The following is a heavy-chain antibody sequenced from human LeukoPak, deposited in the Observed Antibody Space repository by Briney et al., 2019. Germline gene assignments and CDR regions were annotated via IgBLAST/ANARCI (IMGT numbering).Heavy chain of an antibody. CDR1: GFIVSSYY. D-gene: IGHD3-10*01. V-gene: IGHV3-53*01. Sequence: GGSLRLSCAASGFIVSSYYMSWVRQAPGKGLEWVSIIYSGGSTYHADSVKGRFTISRENPKNTVYLQMNSLRGEDTAMYYCARVGTVTSVYFDYWGQGALVTVS. CDR3: ARVGTVTSVYFDY. J-gene: IGHJ4*02. CDR2: IYSGGST.